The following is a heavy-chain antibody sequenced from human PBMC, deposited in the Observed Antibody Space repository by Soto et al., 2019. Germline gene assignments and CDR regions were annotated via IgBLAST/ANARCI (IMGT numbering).Heavy chain of an antibody. CDR2: TYYRSKWYN. D-gene: IGHD6-19*01. CDR1: GDSVSSNSAA. V-gene: IGHV6-1*01. Sequence: PSQTLSLTCAISGDSVSSNSAAWNWIRQSPSRGLEWLGRTYYRSKWYNDYAVSVKSRITINPDTSKNQFSLQLNSVTPEDTAVYYCARAGFFFASFGYSSGRSGQGNWFDPWGQGTLVTVSS. J-gene: IGHJ5*02. CDR3: ARAGFFFASFGYSSGRSGQGNWFDP.